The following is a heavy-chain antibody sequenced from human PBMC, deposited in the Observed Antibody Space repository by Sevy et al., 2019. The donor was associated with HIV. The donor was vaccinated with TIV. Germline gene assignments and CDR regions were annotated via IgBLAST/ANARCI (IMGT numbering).Heavy chain of an antibody. CDR1: GGTFSSYA. CDR3: ARAGDYSKHYYYYYMDV. J-gene: IGHJ6*03. D-gene: IGHD4-4*01. V-gene: IGHV1-69*13. Sequence: ALVKVSCKASGGTFSSYAISWVRQAPGQGLEWMGGIIPIFGTANNAQKFQGRVTITADESTSTAYMELSSLRSEDTAVYYCARAGDYSKHYYYYYMDVWGKGTTVTVSS. CDR2: IIPIFGTA.